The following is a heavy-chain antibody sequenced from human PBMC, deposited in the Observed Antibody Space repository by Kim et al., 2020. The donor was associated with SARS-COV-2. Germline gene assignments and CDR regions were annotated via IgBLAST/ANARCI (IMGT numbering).Heavy chain of an antibody. CDR2: IYYSGST. V-gene: IGHV4-31*03. Sequence: SETLSLTCTVSGGSISSGGYYWSWIRQHPGKGLEWIGYIYYSGSTYYNPSLKSRVTISVDTSKNQFSLKLSSVTAADTAVYYCAGATVTGSGSAFDIWGQGTMVTVSS. CDR1: GGSISSGGYY. D-gene: IGHD4-17*01. J-gene: IGHJ3*02. CDR3: AGATVTGSGSAFDI.